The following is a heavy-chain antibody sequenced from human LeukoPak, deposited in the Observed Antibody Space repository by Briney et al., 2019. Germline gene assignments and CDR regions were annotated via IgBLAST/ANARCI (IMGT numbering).Heavy chain of an antibody. CDR1: GFTVSSNY. J-gene: IGHJ3*02. D-gene: IGHD5-12*01. CDR3: ASYRYSGYELYAFDI. CDR2: IYSGGST. V-gene: IGHV3-53*01. Sequence: PGGSLRLSCAASGFTVSSNYMSWVRQAPGKGLEWVSVIYSGGSTYYADSVKGRFTISRDNSKNTLYLQMNSLRAEDTAVYYCASYRYSGYELYAFDIWGQGTMVTVSS.